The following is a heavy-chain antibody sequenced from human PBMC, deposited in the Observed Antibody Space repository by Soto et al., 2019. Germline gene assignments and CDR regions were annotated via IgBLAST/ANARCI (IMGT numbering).Heavy chain of an antibody. J-gene: IGHJ4*02. Sequence: PSETLSLTCAVYGGSFSGYYWTWIRQPPGKGLEWIGEINRSGSTNYKPSLRGRAAISVDTSKNQVSLKVNSVTAADTAVYYCARGRTLITGTSLDYWGQGTLVTVS. CDR2: INRSGST. V-gene: IGHV4-34*01. D-gene: IGHD1-20*01. CDR3: ARGRTLITGTSLDY. CDR1: GGSFSGYY.